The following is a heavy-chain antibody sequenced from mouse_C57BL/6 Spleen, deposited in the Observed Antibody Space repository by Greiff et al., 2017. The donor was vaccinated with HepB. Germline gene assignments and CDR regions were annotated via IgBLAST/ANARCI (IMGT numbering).Heavy chain of an antibody. CDR2: ISSGGDYI. CDR1: GFTFSSYA. J-gene: IGHJ2*01. CDR3: TRVYDGYYGVDY. D-gene: IGHD2-3*01. V-gene: IGHV5-9-1*02. Sequence: EVNVVESGEGLVKPGGSLKLSCAASGFTFSSYAMSWVRQTPEKRLEWVAYISSGGDYIYYADTVQGRFTISRDNARNTLYLQMSSLKSEDTAMYYCTRVYDGYYGVDYWGQGTTLTVSS.